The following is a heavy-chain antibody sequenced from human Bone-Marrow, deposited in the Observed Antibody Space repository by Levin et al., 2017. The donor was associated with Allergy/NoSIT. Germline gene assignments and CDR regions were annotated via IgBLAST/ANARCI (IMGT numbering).Heavy chain of an antibody. CDR3: ARGSSGGRPYYFDY. CDR2: IDGGGTYT. D-gene: IGHD6-25*01. J-gene: IGHJ4*02. V-gene: IGHV3-23*01. CDR1: GFTFNYRA. Sequence: GESLKISCAAPGFTFNYRAIGWVRQAPGQGLEWISAIDGGGTYTYYAESVKGRFTISRDFSKSTVFLQMNSLRAEDAAVYYCARGSSGGRPYYFDYWGQGTLVAVSS.